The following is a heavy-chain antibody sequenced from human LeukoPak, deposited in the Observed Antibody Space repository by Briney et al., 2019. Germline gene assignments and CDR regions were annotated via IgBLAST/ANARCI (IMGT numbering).Heavy chain of an antibody. Sequence: GGSLRLSCAASGFTFSSYAMSWVRQAPGKGLEWVPAISGSGGSTYYADSVKGRFTISRDNTKNTLYLQMNSLRAEDTAVYYYAKEGQGSGSYYDYYYYYGMDVWGQGTTVTVSS. CDR3: AKEGQGSGSYYDYYYYYGMDV. V-gene: IGHV3-23*01. CDR1: GFTFSSYA. CDR2: ISGSGGST. D-gene: IGHD3-10*01. J-gene: IGHJ6*02.